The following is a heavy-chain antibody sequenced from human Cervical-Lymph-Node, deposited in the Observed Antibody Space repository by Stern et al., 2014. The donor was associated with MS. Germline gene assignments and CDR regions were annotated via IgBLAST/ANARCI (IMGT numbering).Heavy chain of an antibody. CDR1: GGVFSTHT. Sequence: QVQLVQSGAEVKKPGSSVKVSCKALGGVFSTHTLAWVRQAPGQGIEWMGRIVPAFATKTHAQRFLGRVTLTADESTSTADMELSSFRSEDSSIYYCARDINGGRGYLWGQGTLVTVSS. V-gene: IGHV1-69*01. CDR2: IVPAFATK. D-gene: IGHD7-27*01. CDR3: ARDINGGRGYL. J-gene: IGHJ4*02.